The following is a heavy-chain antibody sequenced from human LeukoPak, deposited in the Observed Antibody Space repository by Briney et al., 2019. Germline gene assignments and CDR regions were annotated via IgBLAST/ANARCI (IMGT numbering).Heavy chain of an antibody. J-gene: IGHJ6*03. CDR1: GFTFSSYA. V-gene: IGHV3-30*04. CDR2: ISYGGSNK. Sequence: GRALRLSFATCGFTFSSYAMHWVRQAPCKGLEGVAVISYGGSNKYYADSVKGRFTISRDNSKNTLYLPMNSLTADDTAVYYCARRLGPFDGGTSRAYMDVWGNGTTVTISS. D-gene: IGHD4-23*01. CDR3: ARRLGPFDGGTSRAYMDV.